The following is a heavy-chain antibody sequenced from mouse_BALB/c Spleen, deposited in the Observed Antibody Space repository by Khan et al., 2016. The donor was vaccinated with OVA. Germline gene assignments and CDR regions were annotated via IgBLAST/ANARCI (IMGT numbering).Heavy chain of an antibody. D-gene: IGHD4-1*01. CDR1: GFTFSSYS. CDR3: ASHLTGSFAY. CDR2: ISSDGDYT. J-gene: IGHJ3*01. V-gene: IGHV5-6*01. Sequence: EVELVESGGDLVKPGGSLKLSCAASGFTFSSYSMSWVRQTPDKRLEWVATISSDGDYTYFPDSVKGRFTISRDNAKNTLNLQMSSRKSEDTAWYYCASHLTGSFAYWGQGTLVTVSA.